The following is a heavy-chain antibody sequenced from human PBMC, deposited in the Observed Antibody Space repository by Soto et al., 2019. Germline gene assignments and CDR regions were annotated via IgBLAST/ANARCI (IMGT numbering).Heavy chain of an antibody. V-gene: IGHV3-23*01. Sequence: PGGSLRLSCAASGFTFSSYAVSWVRQAPGKGLEWVSAISGSGGSTYYADSVKGRFTISRDNSKNTLYLQMNSLRAEDTAVYYCAKDQSYYDFWSGYYPAPFDPWGQGTLVTVSS. CDR3: AKDQSYYDFWSGYYPAPFDP. CDR2: ISGSGGST. CDR1: GFTFSSYA. D-gene: IGHD3-3*01. J-gene: IGHJ5*02.